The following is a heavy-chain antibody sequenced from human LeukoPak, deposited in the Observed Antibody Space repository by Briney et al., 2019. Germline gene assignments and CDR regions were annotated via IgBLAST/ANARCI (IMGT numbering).Heavy chain of an antibody. CDR1: GFTVSSNY. J-gene: IGHJ4*02. V-gene: IGHV3-53*01. D-gene: IGHD6-25*01. CDR2: IYSGGST. CDR3: AREEYSSGFDY. Sequence: GGSLRLSCAASGFTVSSNYMSWVRQAPGEGLEWVSVIYSGGSTYYADSVKGRFTISRDNSKNTLYLQMNSLRAEDTAVYYCAREEYSSGFDYWGQGTLVTVSS.